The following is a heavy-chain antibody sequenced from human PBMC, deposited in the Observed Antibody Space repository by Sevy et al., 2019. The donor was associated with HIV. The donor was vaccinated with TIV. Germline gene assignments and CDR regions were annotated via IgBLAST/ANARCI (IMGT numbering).Heavy chain of an antibody. V-gene: IGHV3-30*03. J-gene: IGHJ6*02. D-gene: IGHD5-12*01. CDR1: GFTFSSYG. CDR3: ATLAWLQFAYGMDV. Sequence: GGSLRLSCAASGFTFSSYGMHWVRQAPGKGLEWVAVISYDGSNKYYADSVKGRFTISKDNSKNTLYLKMNSMRAEDTAVYYCATLAWLQFAYGMDVWGQGTTVTVSS. CDR2: ISYDGSNK.